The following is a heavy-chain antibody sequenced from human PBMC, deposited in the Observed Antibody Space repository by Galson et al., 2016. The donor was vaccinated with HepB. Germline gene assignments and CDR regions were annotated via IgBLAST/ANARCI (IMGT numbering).Heavy chain of an antibody. CDR3: ARDFGDYFTPWYYYFGMDV. CDR2: ISSSSSYI. V-gene: IGHV3-21*01. Sequence: SLRLSCAASGFTFSSYSMNWVRQAPGKGPEWVSSISSSSSYIYYADSVKGRFTISRDNAKNSLYLQMNSLRAEDTAVYYCARDFGDYFTPWYYYFGMDVWGQGTTVTVSS. J-gene: IGHJ6*02. CDR1: GFTFSSYS. D-gene: IGHD4-17*01.